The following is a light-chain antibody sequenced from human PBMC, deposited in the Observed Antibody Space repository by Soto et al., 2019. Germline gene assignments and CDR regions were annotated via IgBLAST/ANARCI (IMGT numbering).Light chain of an antibody. CDR3: QQYNSYPWT. J-gene: IGKJ1*01. Sequence: DIQMTQSPSPLSASVRDRVTITFRASQSISSWLAWYQQKPGKAPKLLIYKASSLESGVPSRFSGSGSGTEFTLTISSLQPDDFATYYCQQYNSYPWTFGQGTKVDIK. V-gene: IGKV1-5*03. CDR1: QSISSW. CDR2: KAS.